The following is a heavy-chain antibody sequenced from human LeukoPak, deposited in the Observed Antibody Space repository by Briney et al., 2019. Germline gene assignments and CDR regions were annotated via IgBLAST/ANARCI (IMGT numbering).Heavy chain of an antibody. J-gene: IGHJ4*02. CDR1: GGSISSYY. CDR3: ARADSSSWYGIYFDY. D-gene: IGHD6-13*01. V-gene: IGHV4-59*01. Sequence: SETLSLTCTVSGGSISSYYWSWIRQPPGKGLEWIGYIYYSGSTNYNPSLKSRVTISVDTSKNQFSLKLSSVTAADTAVYYCARADSSSWYGIYFDYWGQGTLVTVSS. CDR2: IYYSGST.